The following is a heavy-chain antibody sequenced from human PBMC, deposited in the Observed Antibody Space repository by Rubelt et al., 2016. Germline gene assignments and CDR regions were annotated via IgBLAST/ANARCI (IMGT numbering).Heavy chain of an antibody. CDR3: ARGGRWIQLWPHFDY. J-gene: IGHJ4*02. D-gene: IGHD5-18*01. Sequence: QLQLQESGPGLVKPSETLSLTCTVSGGSISSSSYYWDWIRQPPGKGLEWIGSIYYSGSTYYNPSLKSRVTISVDTSKNQVSLKLSSVTAADTAVYYCARGGRWIQLWPHFDYWGQGTLVTVSS. CDR2: IYYSGST. V-gene: IGHV4-39*01. CDR1: GGSISSSSYY.